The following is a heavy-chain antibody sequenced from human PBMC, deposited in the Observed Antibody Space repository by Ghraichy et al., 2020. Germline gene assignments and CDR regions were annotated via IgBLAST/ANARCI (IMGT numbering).Heavy chain of an antibody. CDR3: TRQELGGDY. D-gene: IGHD7-27*01. Sequence: GESLNISCAASGFTFSGSAMHWVRQASGKGLEWVGRIRSKANSYATAYAASVKGRFTISRDDSKNTAYLQMNSLKTEDTAVYYCTRQELGGDYWGQGTLVTVSS. J-gene: IGHJ4*02. CDR1: GFTFSGSA. CDR2: IRSKANSYAT. V-gene: IGHV3-73*01.